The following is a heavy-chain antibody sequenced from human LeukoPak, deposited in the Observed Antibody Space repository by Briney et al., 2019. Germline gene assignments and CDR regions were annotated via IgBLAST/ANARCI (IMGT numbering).Heavy chain of an antibody. Sequence: SQTLSLTCAVSGGSISSGGYSWSWIRQPPGKGLEWIGYIYYSGSTYYNPSLKSRVTISVDTSKNQFSLKLSSVTAADTAVYYCARHGGYYSSSWYGYDYWGQGTLVTVSS. J-gene: IGHJ4*02. CDR1: GGSISSGGYS. CDR3: ARHGGYYSSSWYGYDY. CDR2: IYYSGST. V-gene: IGHV4-30-4*07. D-gene: IGHD6-13*01.